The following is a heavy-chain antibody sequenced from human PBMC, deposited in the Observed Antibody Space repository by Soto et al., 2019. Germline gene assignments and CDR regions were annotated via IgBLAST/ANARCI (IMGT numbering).Heavy chain of an antibody. D-gene: IGHD3-3*01. CDR1: GFTFSNYA. V-gene: IGHV3-23*01. CDR3: AKEPNYDFCSGYRYFDS. Sequence: DVHLLESGGGLVQPGGSLRLSCTASGFTFSNYAMSWVRQAPGKGLEWVSSMSGSGGSTYYADSVKGRFTISRDNSKKTLDLDMSSLRAEDTAFYYCAKEPNYDFCSGYRYFDSWGQGSLVTVSS. J-gene: IGHJ4*02. CDR2: MSGSGGST.